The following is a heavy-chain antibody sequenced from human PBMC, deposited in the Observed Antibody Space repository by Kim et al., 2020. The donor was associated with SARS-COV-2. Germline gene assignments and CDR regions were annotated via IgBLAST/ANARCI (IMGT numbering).Heavy chain of an antibody. V-gene: IGHV4-59*01. J-gene: IGHJ4*02. CDR3: ARGSLLAI. CDR2: IYNSGST. CDR1: GGSISSYY. D-gene: IGHD6-6*01. Sequence: SETLSLTCIVSGGSISSYYWSWIRQPPGKGLEWIGSIYNSGSTNYNPSLKSRVTISVDTSKNQFSLKLNSVTAADTAVYYCARGSLLAIWVPGTLVTVSS.